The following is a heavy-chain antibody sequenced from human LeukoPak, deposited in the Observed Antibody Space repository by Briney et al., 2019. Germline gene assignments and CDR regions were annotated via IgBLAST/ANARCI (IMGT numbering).Heavy chain of an antibody. CDR3: ATSTVAKYDY. J-gene: IGHJ4*02. D-gene: IGHD4-11*01. V-gene: IGHV3-23*01. Sequence: GGSLRLSCAASGFTFRDAWMSWVRQAPGKGLEWVSAISGSGDSTFNSDSVKGRFTISRDNSKNTLYLQMNSLRAEDTALYYCATSTVAKYDYWGQGTLVAVSS. CDR2: ISGSGDST. CDR1: GFTFRDAW.